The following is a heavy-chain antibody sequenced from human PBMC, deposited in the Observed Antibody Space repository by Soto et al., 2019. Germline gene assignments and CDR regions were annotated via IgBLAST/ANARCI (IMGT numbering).Heavy chain of an antibody. CDR1: GFTFSSYW. Sequence: PVGSLRLSCAASGFTFSSYWMSWVRQAPGKGLEWVANIKQDGSEKYYVDSVKGRSTIPRDNAKNSLYLQMNSLRAEDTAVYYCERDARDTVMVSPLDYWGQGTLVTVSS. CDR2: IKQDGSEK. V-gene: IGHV3-7*01. D-gene: IGHD5-18*01. J-gene: IGHJ4*02. CDR3: ERDARDTVMVSPLDY.